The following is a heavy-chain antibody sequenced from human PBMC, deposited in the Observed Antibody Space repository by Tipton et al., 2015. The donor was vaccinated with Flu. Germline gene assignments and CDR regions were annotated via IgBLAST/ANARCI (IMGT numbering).Heavy chain of an antibody. J-gene: IGHJ6*02. CDR3: ARGGGGTGTKNYYYYYGMDV. Sequence: QLVQSGAEVKKPGASVKVSCKASGYTFTSYGISWVRQAPGQGLEWMGWISAYNGNTNYAQKLQGRVTMTTDTATSTAYMELRSLRSDDTAVHYCARGGGGTGTKNYYYYYGMDVWGQGTLVTVSS. CDR2: ISAYNGNT. D-gene: IGHD1-7*01. CDR1: GYTFTSYG. V-gene: IGHV1-18*01.